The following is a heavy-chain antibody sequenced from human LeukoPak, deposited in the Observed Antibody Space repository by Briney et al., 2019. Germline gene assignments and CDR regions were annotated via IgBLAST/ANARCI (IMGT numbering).Heavy chain of an antibody. Sequence: ASVKVSCKASGYTFASYAMNWVRQAPGQGLEWMGWINTNTRNPTYAQGFTGRFVFSLDTSVSTAYLQISSLKAEDTAVYYCARDSGVMTTVTTFWFDPWGQGTLVTVSS. CDR3: ARDSGVMTTVTTFWFDP. J-gene: IGHJ5*02. D-gene: IGHD4-17*01. V-gene: IGHV7-4-1*02. CDR1: GYTFASYA. CDR2: INTNTRNP.